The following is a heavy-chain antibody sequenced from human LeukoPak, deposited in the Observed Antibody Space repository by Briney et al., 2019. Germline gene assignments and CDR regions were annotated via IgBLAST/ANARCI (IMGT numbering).Heavy chain of an antibody. D-gene: IGHD1-26*01. CDR2: INWNSGRR. CDR1: GFTFDDYA. CDR3: ARDPGGSYYPTYFDY. V-gene: IGHV3-9*01. Sequence: GGSLRLSCAASGFTFDDYAMHWVRQTPGKGLEWVSGINWNSGRRGYADSVKGRFTISRDNAKNSLYLQMNSLRAEDTALYHCARDPGGSYYPTYFDYWGQGTLVTVSS. J-gene: IGHJ4*02.